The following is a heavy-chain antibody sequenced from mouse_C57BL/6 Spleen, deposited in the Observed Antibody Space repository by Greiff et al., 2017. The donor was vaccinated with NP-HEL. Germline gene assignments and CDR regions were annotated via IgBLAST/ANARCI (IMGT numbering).Heavy chain of an antibody. CDR2: IYPGSGST. CDR3: ARDFYYGSSYVENYFDY. Sequence: VKLMESGAELVKPGASVKMSCKASGYTFTSYWITWVKQRPGQGLEWIGDIYPGSGSTNYNEKFKSKATLTVDTSSSTAYMQLSSLTSEDSAVYYCARDFYYGSSYVENYFDYWGQGTTLKVSS. J-gene: IGHJ2*01. D-gene: IGHD1-1*01. V-gene: IGHV1-55*01. CDR1: GYTFTSYW.